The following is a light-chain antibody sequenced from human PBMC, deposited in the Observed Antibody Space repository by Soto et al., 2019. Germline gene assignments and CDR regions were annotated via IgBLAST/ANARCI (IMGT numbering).Light chain of an antibody. Sequence: EIVLTQSPDTLSLSPGERATLSCRASQSVSSSYLAWYQQKPGQAPRLLIYGASSRATGIPDRFSGSGSGTDFTLTINRLEPEDFAVYYCEQYDKSITFGGGTKVDIK. J-gene: IGKJ4*01. V-gene: IGKV3-20*01. CDR1: QSVSSSY. CDR2: GAS. CDR3: EQYDKSIT.